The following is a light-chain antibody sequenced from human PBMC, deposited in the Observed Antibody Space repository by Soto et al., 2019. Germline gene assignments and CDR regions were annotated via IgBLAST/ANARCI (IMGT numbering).Light chain of an antibody. CDR3: QQSNNWPRT. Sequence: EIVMTQSPVILSVSPGERDTLSCRASQSVSNNLAWYQKKPGQAPRLLIYDTFTRATGIPARFSGSGSGTDFTLTISSLQSEDFAVYYCQQSNNWPRTFGQGTKVDIK. J-gene: IGKJ1*01. CDR1: QSVSNN. V-gene: IGKV3-15*01. CDR2: DTF.